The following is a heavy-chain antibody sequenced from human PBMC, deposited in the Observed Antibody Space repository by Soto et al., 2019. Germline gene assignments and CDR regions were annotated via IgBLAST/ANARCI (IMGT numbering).Heavy chain of an antibody. CDR1: GFTFSNYA. CDR2: ITGSGGGT. J-gene: IGHJ4*02. D-gene: IGHD6-13*01. CDR3: AKPPLSAAGFDY. V-gene: IGHV3-23*01. Sequence: VQLLESGGGLVQPGGYLRLSCAASGFTFSNYAMTWVRQAPGKGLLWVSVITGSGGGTYFVDSVKGRFTISRDNSKNTVYLQMNSLRAEDTAVYYCAKPPLSAAGFDYWGQGTLVTVSS.